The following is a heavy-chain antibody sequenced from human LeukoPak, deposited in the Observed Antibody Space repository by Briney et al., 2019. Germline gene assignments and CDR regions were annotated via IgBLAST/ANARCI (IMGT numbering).Heavy chain of an antibody. D-gene: IGHD3-10*01. J-gene: IGHJ4*02. CDR1: GFTFSSYA. Sequence: GGSLRLSCAASGFTFSSYAMSWVRQAPGKGLEWVSYISSSGSTIYYADSVKGRFTISRDNAKNSLYLQMNSLRAEDTAVYYCARVWFGEALDYWGQGTLVTVSS. CDR3: ARVWFGEALDY. V-gene: IGHV3-48*04. CDR2: ISSSGSTI.